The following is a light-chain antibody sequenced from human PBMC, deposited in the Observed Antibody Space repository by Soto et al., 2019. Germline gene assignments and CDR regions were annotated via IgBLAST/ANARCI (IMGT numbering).Light chain of an antibody. V-gene: IGLV1-44*01. J-gene: IGLJ3*02. Sequence: QSVLTQPPSASGTPGQKVTISCSGSSSNIGSNPVNWYQHLPGTAPKVVIYNNSQRPSGVPDRFSGSKSGTSASLAISGLQSEDEADYYCAAWHDSLNGWVFGGGTKLTV. CDR3: AAWHDSLNGWV. CDR1: SSNIGSNP. CDR2: NNS.